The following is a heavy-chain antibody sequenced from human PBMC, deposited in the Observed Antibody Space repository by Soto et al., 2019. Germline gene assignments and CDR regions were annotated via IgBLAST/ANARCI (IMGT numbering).Heavy chain of an antibody. J-gene: IGHJ5*02. CDR3: AKEPPYYDYVWGSYRPKARLYNWFDP. V-gene: IGHV3-23*01. D-gene: IGHD3-16*02. CDR1: GFTFSSYA. Sequence: EVQLLESGGGLVQPGGSLRLSCAASGFTFSSYAMSWVRQAPGKGLEWVSAISGSGGSTYYADSVKGRFTISRDNSKNTLYLQMNCLRAEDTAVYYCAKEPPYYDYVWGSYRPKARLYNWFDPWGQGTLVTVSS. CDR2: ISGSGGST.